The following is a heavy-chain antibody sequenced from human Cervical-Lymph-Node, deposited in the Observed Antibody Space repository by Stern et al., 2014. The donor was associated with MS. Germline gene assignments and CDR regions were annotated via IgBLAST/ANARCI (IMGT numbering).Heavy chain of an antibody. J-gene: IGHJ4*02. Sequence: QVQLVESGSELKKPGASVKVSCKASGYTFRTYGISWIRQAPGQGLEWMGWISADNGNTHYAHNVQGRVTMTTDTSTSTAYMELRSLRSDDTALYYCARDERDYFDSSGHPDYYFDYWGQGTLVTVSS. D-gene: IGHD3-22*01. CDR1: GYTFRTYG. CDR2: ISADNGNT. V-gene: IGHV1-18*04. CDR3: ARDERDYFDSSGHPDYYFDY.